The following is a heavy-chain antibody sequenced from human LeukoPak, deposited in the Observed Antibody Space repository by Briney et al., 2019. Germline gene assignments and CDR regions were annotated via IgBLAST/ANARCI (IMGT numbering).Heavy chain of an antibody. CDR3: ARTNTAFYYSDY. CDR2: ISGSGGST. D-gene: IGHD3-10*01. J-gene: IGHJ4*02. Sequence: GGSLRLSCAASGFTFSSYAMSWVRQAPGKGLEWVSAISGSGGSTYYADPVKGRFTISRDNSKNSLYLQMNSLRDEDTAVYYCARTNTAFYYSDYWGQGTLVTVSS. CDR1: GFTFSSYA. V-gene: IGHV3-23*01.